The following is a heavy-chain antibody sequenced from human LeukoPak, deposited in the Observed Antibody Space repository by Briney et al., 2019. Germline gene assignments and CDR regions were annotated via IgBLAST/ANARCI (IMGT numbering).Heavy chain of an antibody. D-gene: IGHD3-3*01. J-gene: IGHJ4*02. CDR1: GFPFTSYE. CDR3: VKGYYDFDY. CDR2: ISSSGSTI. Sequence: GGSLRLSCIASGFPFTSYEINWVRQAPGKGLEWVSHISSSGSTIYYADSVKGRFTISRDNSKITLYLQMNSLRAEDTAVYYCVKGYYDFDYWGQGTLVTVSS. V-gene: IGHV3-48*03.